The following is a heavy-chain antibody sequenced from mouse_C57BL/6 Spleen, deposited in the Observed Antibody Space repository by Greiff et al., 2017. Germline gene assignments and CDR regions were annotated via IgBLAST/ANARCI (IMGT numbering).Heavy chain of an antibody. CDR1: GYAFSSSW. D-gene: IGHD3-2*02. CDR3: ASTAQATGAMDY. V-gene: IGHV1-82*01. CDR2: IYPGDGDT. J-gene: IGHJ4*01. Sequence: VQLVESGPELVKPGASVKISCKASGYAFSSSWRNWVKQRPGKGLEGIGRIYPGDGDTNYNGKFKGKATLTADKSSCTAYMQLSSLTSEDSAVYFCASTAQATGAMDYWGQGTSVTVSS.